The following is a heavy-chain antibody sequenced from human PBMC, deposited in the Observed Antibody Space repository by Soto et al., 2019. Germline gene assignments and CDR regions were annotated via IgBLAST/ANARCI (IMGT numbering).Heavy chain of an antibody. CDR2: TYYRSKWYN. Sequence: PSQTLSLTCAISGDSVSSNSAAWNWIRQSPSRGLEWLGRTYYRSKWYNDYAVSVKSRVTISGDTSKNQFSLKLNSVTAADTAVYFCARQSRSYGSSGYTGPIDYWGQGTLVTVSS. CDR1: GDSVSSNSAA. J-gene: IGHJ4*02. V-gene: IGHV6-1*01. CDR3: ARQSRSYGSSGYTGPIDY. D-gene: IGHD3-22*01.